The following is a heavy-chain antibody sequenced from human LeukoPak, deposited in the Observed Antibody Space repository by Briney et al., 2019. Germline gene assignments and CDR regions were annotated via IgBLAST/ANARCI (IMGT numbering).Heavy chain of an antibody. CDR2: ISGSGGST. J-gene: IGHJ3*02. CDR3: ARDKPRSRDAFDI. Sequence: GGSLRLSCAASGFTFGSYAMSWVRQAPGKGLEWVSAISGSGGSTYYADSVKGRFTISRDNSKNTLYLQMNSLRAEDTAVYYCARDKPRSRDAFDIWGQGTMVTVSS. V-gene: IGHV3-23*01. CDR1: GFTFGSYA.